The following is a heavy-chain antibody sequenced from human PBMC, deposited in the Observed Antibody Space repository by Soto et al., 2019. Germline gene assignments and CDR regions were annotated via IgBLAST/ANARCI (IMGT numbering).Heavy chain of an antibody. D-gene: IGHD5-18*01. J-gene: IGHJ4*02. CDR1: GGSISSYY. CDR3: ARERKGRGYSLFDY. V-gene: IGHV4-59*01. CDR2: IYYSGST. Sequence: SETLSLTCTVSGGSISSYYWSWIRQPPGKGLEWIGYIYYSGSTNYNPSLKSRVAISVDTSKNQFSLKLSSVTAADTAVYYCARERKGRGYSLFDYWGQGTLVTVSS.